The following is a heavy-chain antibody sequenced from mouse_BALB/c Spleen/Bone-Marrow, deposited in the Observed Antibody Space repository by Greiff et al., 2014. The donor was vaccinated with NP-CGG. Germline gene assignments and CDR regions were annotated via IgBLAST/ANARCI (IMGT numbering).Heavy chain of an antibody. CDR2: IHYSGTT. J-gene: IGHJ4*01. CDR1: GYSITSDYS. V-gene: IGHV3-1*02. CDR3: ARFAGTPYTMDY. Sequence: VQLKESGPDLVKPSQSLSLTCTVTGYSITSDYSWHWIRQFPGKKLEWMGYIHYSGTTVYNPSLKSRISFTRDTSNNQFFLQLNSVTTEDTATYYCARFAGTPYTMDYWGQGTSVTVSS. D-gene: IGHD4-1*01.